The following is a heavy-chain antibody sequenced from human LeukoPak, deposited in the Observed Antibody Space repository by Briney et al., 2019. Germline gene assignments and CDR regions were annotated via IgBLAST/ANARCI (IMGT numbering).Heavy chain of an antibody. J-gene: IGHJ4*02. D-gene: IGHD1-26*01. V-gene: IGHV4-4*07. Sequence: SETLSLTCTVSGGSISSYYWSWIRQPAGKGLEWIGRIYTSGSTNYNPSLKSRVTMSVDTSKNQFSLKLSSVTAADTAVYYCARERIVGALYYFDYWGQGTLVTVSS. CDR3: ARERIVGALYYFDY. CDR1: GGSISSYY. CDR2: IYTSGST.